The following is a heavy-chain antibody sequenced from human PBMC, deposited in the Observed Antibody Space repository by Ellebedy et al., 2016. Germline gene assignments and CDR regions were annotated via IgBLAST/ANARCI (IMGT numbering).Heavy chain of an antibody. J-gene: IGHJ5*02. CDR1: GFTFDDYA. V-gene: IGHV3-15*01. Sequence: GESLKISCAASGFTFDDYAMHWVRQAPGKGLEWVGRVKSKPDGGTTDYAAPVKGRFTISRDESQNMVYLEMNSLTREDTGVYYCRGEMAAIISWGQGTLVTVSS. CDR3: RGEMAAIIS. D-gene: IGHD3-16*01. CDR2: VKSKPDGGTT.